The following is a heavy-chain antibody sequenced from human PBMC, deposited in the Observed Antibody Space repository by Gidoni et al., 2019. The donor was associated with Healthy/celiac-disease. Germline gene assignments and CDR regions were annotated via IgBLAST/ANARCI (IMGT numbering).Heavy chain of an antibody. J-gene: IGHJ4*02. CDR2: ISYDGSNK. Sequence: VRQAPGKGLEWVAVISYDGSNKYYADSVKGRFTISRDNSKNTLYLQMNSLRAEDTAVYYCARDAGATTHYFDYWCQGTLVTVSS. CDR3: ARDAGATTHYFDY. D-gene: IGHD1-26*01. V-gene: IGHV3-30-3*01.